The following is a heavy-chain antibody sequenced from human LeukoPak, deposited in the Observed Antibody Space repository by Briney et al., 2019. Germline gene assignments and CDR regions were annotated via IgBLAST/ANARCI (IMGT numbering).Heavy chain of an antibody. CDR3: AREWGYGGYDYHYFDY. D-gene: IGHD5-12*01. V-gene: IGHV4-4*07. Sequence: PSETLSLTCSVSLGSVTSYHWSWIQQPAGKGLEWIGRIQSTGNTNYNPSLKSRVTMSVDTSKNQLSLKLTTVTAADTAVYYCAREWGYGGYDYHYFDYWGQGTLVTVSS. J-gene: IGHJ4*02. CDR1: LGSVTSYH. CDR2: IQSTGNT.